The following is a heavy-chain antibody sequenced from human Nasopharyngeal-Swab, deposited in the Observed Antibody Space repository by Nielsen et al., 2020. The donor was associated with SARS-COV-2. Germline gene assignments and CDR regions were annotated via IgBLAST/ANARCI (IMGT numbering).Heavy chain of an antibody. Sequence: VCQAPGKGLEWVANIKQDGSEKYYVDSVKGRFTISRDNAKNSLSLQMNRLRAEDTAVYYCAGGASGYYDFWSGYYRYHYYYYMDVWGKGTTVTVSS. D-gene: IGHD3-3*01. CDR2: IKQDGSEK. J-gene: IGHJ6*03. V-gene: IGHV3-7*01. CDR3: AGGASGYYDFWSGYYRYHYYYYMDV.